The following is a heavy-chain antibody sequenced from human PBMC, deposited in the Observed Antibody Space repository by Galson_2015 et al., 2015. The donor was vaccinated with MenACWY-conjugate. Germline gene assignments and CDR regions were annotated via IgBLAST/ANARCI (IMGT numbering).Heavy chain of an antibody. CDR3: ARAALLRGYIFMYFFDY. Sequence: FAISGDSASSNSAAWNWIRQSPSRGLEWLGRTYYRSKWYNDYAVSVKSRISINPDTSKNQLTLHLNSVTPEDTAVYYCARAALLRGYIFMYFFDYWGQGTLVTVS. CDR2: TYYRSKWYN. V-gene: IGHV6-1*01. CDR1: GDSASSNSAA. D-gene: IGHD5-18*01. J-gene: IGHJ4*02.